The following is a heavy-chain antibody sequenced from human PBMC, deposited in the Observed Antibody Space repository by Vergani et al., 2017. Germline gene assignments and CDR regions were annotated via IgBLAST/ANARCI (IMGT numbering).Heavy chain of an antibody. CDR3: ARDCSSTSCYDY. Sequence: EVQLLESGGGLVQPGGSLRLSCAASGFTFSSYAMSWVRQAPGKGLEWVSAISGSGGSTYYADSVKGRFTISRDNSKNSLYLQMNSLRAEDTAVYYCARDCSSTSCYDYWGQGTLVTVSS. CDR1: GFTFSSYA. CDR2: ISGSGGST. J-gene: IGHJ4*02. D-gene: IGHD2-2*01. V-gene: IGHV3-23*01.